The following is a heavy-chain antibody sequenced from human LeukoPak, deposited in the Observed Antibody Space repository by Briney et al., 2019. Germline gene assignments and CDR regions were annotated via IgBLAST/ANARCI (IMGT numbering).Heavy chain of an antibody. J-gene: IGHJ6*03. Sequence: GGSLRLSCAASGFTFTTYDMHWVRQATGKGPEWVSAIGTTGDAYYPGSVKGRFTISRENAKNSLYLQMNSLRAGDTAVYYCARDRGCGHMDVWGKGTTVTISS. V-gene: IGHV3-13*01. CDR2: IGTTGDA. D-gene: IGHD2-21*01. CDR3: ARDRGCGHMDV. CDR1: GFTFTTYD.